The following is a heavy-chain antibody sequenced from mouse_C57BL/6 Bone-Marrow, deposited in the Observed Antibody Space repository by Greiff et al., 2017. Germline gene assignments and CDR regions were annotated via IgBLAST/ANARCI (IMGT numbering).Heavy chain of an antibody. J-gene: IGHJ4*01. CDR2: IRSKSNNYAS. CDR1: GFSFNTYA. CDR3: VRHGTARAPRAMDY. V-gene: IGHV10-1*01. D-gene: IGHD3-2*01. Sequence: EVQLVESGGGLVQPKGSLKLSCAASGFSFNTYAMNWVRQAPGKGLEWVARIRSKSNNYASYYAESVKDSFTISRDDSESMLYLQMKNLRSEDTAMYYCVRHGTARAPRAMDYWGQGTSVTVSS.